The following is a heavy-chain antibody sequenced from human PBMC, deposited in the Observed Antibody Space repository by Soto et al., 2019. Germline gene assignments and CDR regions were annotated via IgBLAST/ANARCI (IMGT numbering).Heavy chain of an antibody. D-gene: IGHD3-3*01. Sequence: GESLKISCAASGFTFSGSAMHWVRQASGKGLEWVGRIRSKANSYATAYAASVKGRFTISRDDSKNTAYLQMNSLKTEDTAVYYCTRHDSNYDFWSGSPTRYRMDVWGQGTTVTVSS. J-gene: IGHJ6*02. V-gene: IGHV3-73*01. CDR2: IRSKANSYAT. CDR1: GFTFSGSA. CDR3: TRHDSNYDFWSGSPTRYRMDV.